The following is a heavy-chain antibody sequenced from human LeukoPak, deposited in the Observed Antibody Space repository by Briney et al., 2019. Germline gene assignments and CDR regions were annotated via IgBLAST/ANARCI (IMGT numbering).Heavy chain of an antibody. D-gene: IGHD4-17*01. CDR3: ATDHGFHYGAYFDY. Sequence: GGSLRLSCAASEFAFSSYAMSWVRQAPGKGLEWVAVISYDGSNKYSADSVKGRFTISRDNSKNTLYLQMNSLRPEDTAVYYCATDHGFHYGAYFDYWGQGTLVTVSS. J-gene: IGHJ4*02. CDR1: EFAFSSYA. CDR2: ISYDGSNK. V-gene: IGHV3-30*03.